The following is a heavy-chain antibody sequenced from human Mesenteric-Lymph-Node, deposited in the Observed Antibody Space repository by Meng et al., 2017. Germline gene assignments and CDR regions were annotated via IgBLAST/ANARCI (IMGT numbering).Heavy chain of an antibody. CDR3: ASSAAAGTSDY. CDR2: ISYDGSNK. Sequence: QVQLVGSGGGVVPPGRSLRLSCAASGFTFSSYAMHWVRRAPGKGLEWVAVISYDGSNKYYADSVKGRFTISRDNSKNTLYLQMNSLRAEDTAVYYCASSAAAGTSDYWGQGTLVTVSS. CDR1: GFTFSSYA. V-gene: IGHV3-30*01. D-gene: IGHD6-13*01. J-gene: IGHJ4*02.